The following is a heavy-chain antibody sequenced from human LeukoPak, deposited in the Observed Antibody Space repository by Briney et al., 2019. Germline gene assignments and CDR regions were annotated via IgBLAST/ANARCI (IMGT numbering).Heavy chain of an antibody. Sequence: PGGSLRLSCAAAELKFDDYAMHWVRQGPGKGLKWDAGISWSSGHMEYAESVKGRFTISRDNARNALYLQMDGLRRDDTALYYCVRSVVVVAATPTHFDLWGRGTQVIVSS. CDR3: VRSVVVVAATPTHFDL. V-gene: IGHV3-9*01. J-gene: IGHJ2*01. CDR1: ELKFDDYA. CDR2: ISWSSGHM. D-gene: IGHD2-15*01.